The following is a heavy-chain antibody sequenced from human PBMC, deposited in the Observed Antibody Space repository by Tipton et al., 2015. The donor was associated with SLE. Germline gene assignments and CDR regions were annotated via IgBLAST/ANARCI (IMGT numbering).Heavy chain of an antibody. J-gene: IGHJ4*02. CDR1: GGSFSGYY. D-gene: IGHD6-6*01. V-gene: IGHV4-34*01. CDR2: INHSGST. Sequence: TLSLTCAVYGGSFSGYYWSWIRQPPGKGLEWIGEINHSGSTNYNPSLKSQVTISVDTSKNQFSLKLSSVTAADTAVYYCARDGAARGDFDYWGQGTLVTVSS. CDR3: ARDGAARGDFDY.